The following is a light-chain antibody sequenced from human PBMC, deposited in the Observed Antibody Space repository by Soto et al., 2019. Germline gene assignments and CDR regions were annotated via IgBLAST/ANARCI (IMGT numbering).Light chain of an antibody. CDR3: QQYNSYSWT. CDR1: QSISSW. CDR2: KAS. Sequence: DIPMTQSPSTLSASVGDRVTITCRASQSISSWLAWYQQKPGKAPKLLIYKASSLESGVPSRFRGRGSGTEFTLTISSLQPDDFATYYCQQYNSYSWTFGQGTKVEIK. J-gene: IGKJ1*01. V-gene: IGKV1-5*03.